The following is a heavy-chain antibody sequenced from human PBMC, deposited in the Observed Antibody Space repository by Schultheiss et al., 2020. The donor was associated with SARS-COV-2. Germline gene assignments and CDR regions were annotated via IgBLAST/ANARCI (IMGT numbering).Heavy chain of an antibody. J-gene: IGHJ2*01. Sequence: GESLKISCAASGFTFSSYGMHWVLQAPGKGLEWVAVIWYDGSNKYYADSVKGRFTISRDNSKNTLYLQMNSLRAEDTAVYYCARVVGEWYFDLWGRGTLVTVSS. CDR2: IWYDGSNK. CDR1: GFTFSSYG. D-gene: IGHD2-15*01. CDR3: ARVVGEWYFDL. V-gene: IGHV3-33*01.